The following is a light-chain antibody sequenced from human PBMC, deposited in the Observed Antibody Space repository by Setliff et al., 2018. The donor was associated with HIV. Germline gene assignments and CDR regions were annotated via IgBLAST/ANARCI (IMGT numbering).Light chain of an antibody. V-gene: IGLV2-14*01. CDR2: EVS. J-gene: IGLJ2*01. Sequence: QSALTQPASVSGSPGQSITISCSGTSSDVGSYDFVSWYQHHPGKAPKLMIYEVSNRPSGVSNRFSGSKSGNTASLTISGLQAEDEADYYCSSYTSSSVVFGGGTKVTVL. CDR3: SSYTSSSVV. CDR1: SSDVGSYDF.